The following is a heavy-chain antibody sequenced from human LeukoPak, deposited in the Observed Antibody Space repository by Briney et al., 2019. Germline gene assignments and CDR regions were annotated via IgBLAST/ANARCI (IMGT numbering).Heavy chain of an antibody. V-gene: IGHV3-NL1*01. J-gene: IGHJ3*02. Sequence: GGSLRLSCAASGFTFSSYGMHWVRQAPGKGLEWVSVIYSGGSTYYADSVKGRFTISRDNSKNTLYLQMNSLRAEDTAVYYCAKRATYYDFWSGSDDAFDIWGQGTMVTVSS. D-gene: IGHD3-3*01. CDR3: AKRATYYDFWSGSDDAFDI. CDR1: GFTFSSYG. CDR2: IYSGGST.